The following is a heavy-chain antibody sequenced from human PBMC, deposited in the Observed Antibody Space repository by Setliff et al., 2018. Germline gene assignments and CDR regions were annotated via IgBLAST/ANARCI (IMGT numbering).Heavy chain of an antibody. V-gene: IGHV3-48*01. Sequence: GGSLRLSCAASGFTFSNYGMTWVRLAPGKGLEWISYISTSSSTIYYADSVKGRFTISRDNARNSVYLQMNSLRAEDTAVYYCARTGWGKYAFDLWGQGAMVTVSS. CDR3: ARTGWGKYAFDL. CDR1: GFTFSNYG. CDR2: ISTSSSTI. D-gene: IGHD3-16*01. J-gene: IGHJ3*01.